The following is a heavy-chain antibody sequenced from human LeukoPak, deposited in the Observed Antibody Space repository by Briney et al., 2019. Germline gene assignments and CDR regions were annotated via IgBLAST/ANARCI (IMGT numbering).Heavy chain of an antibody. D-gene: IGHD6-19*01. V-gene: IGHV3-7*01. Sequence: GGSLRLSCAASGFTFSSYWMSWVRQAPGKGLEWVANIKQDGSEKYYVDSVKDRFTISRDNAKNSLYLQMNSLRAEDTAVYYCARIVSSGWPSEGSLLDYWGQGTLVTVSS. J-gene: IGHJ4*02. CDR2: IKQDGSEK. CDR1: GFTFSSYW. CDR3: ARIVSSGWPSEGSLLDY.